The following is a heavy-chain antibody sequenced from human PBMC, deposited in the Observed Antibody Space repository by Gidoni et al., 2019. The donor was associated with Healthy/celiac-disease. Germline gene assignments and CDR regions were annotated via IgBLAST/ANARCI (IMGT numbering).Heavy chain of an antibody. Sequence: QVQLVQSGAEVKKPGASVKVSCKASGYTFTGYYMHWVRQAPGQGLEWMGWINPNSGGTNYAQKFQGRVNMTRDTSISTAYMELSRLRSDDKAVYYCAKGVITIFGVVINQNWFDPWGQRTLVTVSS. V-gene: IGHV1-2*02. CDR2: INPNSGGT. CDR3: AKGVITIFGVVINQNWFDP. J-gene: IGHJ5*02. D-gene: IGHD3-3*01. CDR1: GYTFTGYY.